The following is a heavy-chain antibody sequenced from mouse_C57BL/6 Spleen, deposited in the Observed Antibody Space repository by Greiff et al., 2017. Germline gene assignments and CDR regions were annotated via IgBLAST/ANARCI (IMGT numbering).Heavy chain of an antibody. Sequence: DVKLVESGGGLVQPGGSLKLSCAASGFTFSDYYMYWVRQTPEKRLEWVAYISNGGGSTYYPDTVKGRFTISRDNAKNTLDLQMSRLKSEDTAMYYCARGIYDGYRGAMDYWGQGTSVTVSS. CDR2: ISNGGGST. V-gene: IGHV5-12*01. CDR3: ARGIYDGYRGAMDY. CDR1: GFTFSDYY. D-gene: IGHD2-3*01. J-gene: IGHJ4*01.